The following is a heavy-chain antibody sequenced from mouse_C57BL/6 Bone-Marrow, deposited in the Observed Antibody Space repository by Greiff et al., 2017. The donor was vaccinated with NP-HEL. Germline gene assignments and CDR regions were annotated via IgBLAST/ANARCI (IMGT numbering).Heavy chain of an antibody. Sequence: VQLQQSGAELVRPGASVKLSCKASGYTFTDYYINWVKQRPGQGLEWIARIYPGSGNTYYNEKFKGKATLTAEKSSSTAYMQLSSLTSEDSAVYFCARGHYGYGGFAYWGQGTLVTVSA. D-gene: IGHD2-2*01. CDR2: IYPGSGNT. V-gene: IGHV1-76*01. CDR1: GYTFTDYY. CDR3: ARGHYGYGGFAY. J-gene: IGHJ3*01.